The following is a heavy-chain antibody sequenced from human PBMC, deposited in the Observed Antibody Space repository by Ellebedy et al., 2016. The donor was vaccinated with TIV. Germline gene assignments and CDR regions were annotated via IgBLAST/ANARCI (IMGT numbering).Heavy chain of an antibody. CDR2: INAGGGNT. J-gene: IGHJ1*01. CDR1: GYTFIDYV. V-gene: IGHV1-3*01. CDR3: ARRMGYGGDSGLAYFQH. Sequence: AASVKVSCKASGYTFIDYVMHWVRQAPGQTLEWMGWINAGGGNTEYSQNFQGRVTITRDTSARTAYMGLSSLRSEDTAVYYCARRMGYGGDSGLAYFQHWGQGSLVTVSS. D-gene: IGHD4-23*01.